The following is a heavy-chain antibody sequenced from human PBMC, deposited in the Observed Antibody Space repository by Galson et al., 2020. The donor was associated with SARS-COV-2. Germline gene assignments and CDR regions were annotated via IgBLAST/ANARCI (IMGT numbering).Heavy chain of an antibody. J-gene: IGHJ4*02. CDR2: SDPEDGET. CDR3: ATDLLLSGAYCGGDCYPEFDY. Sequence: ASVKVSCKVSGYTLSELSMHWVRQAPGKGLEWMGGSDPEDGETIYAQKFQGRVTMTEDTSTDTAYMELSSLRSEDTAVYYCATDLLLSGAYCGGDCYPEFDYWGQGTLVTVSS. CDR1: GYTLSELS. V-gene: IGHV1-24*01. D-gene: IGHD2-21*02.